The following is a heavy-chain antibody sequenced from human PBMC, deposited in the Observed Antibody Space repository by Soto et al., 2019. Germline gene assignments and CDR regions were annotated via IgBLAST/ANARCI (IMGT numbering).Heavy chain of an antibody. CDR1: GDSIGTTHPY. CDR2: IHYSGST. CDR3: ARHEGNGSVWPLDY. J-gene: IGHJ4*02. Sequence: QVQLLESGPGLVKPSATLSLTCTVSGDSIGTTHPYWAWLRQSPGKGLEWIGNIHYSGSTYYMPSLRSRVTLSVETSKHQFSLRLTSVTAEDTAVYYCARHEGNGSVWPLDYWGQGILVTVSS. D-gene: IGHD2-8*02. V-gene: IGHV4-39*01.